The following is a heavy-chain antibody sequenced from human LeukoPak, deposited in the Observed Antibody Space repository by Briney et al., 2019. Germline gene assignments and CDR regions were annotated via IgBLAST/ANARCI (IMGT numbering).Heavy chain of an antibody. J-gene: IGHJ3*02. CDR2: ISSSGSII. Sequence: GGSLRLSCAASGLIFSDYYMSWIRQAPGKGLEGVSYISSSGSIIYYADSVKGRFTISRDNAKNSLYLQMNSLKAEDTAMYYCARVLRTCSGGSCYASGAFDIWGQGTMVTVSS. CDR3: ARVLRTCSGGSCYASGAFDI. V-gene: IGHV3-11*01. CDR1: GLIFSDYY. D-gene: IGHD2-15*01.